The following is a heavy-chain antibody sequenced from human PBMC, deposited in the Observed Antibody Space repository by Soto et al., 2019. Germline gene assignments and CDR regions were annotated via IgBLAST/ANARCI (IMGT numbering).Heavy chain of an antibody. Sequence: GSLRLSCAASGFTFISYAMSCCLQSPVKGLEWVSAISGSGGSTYYADSVKGRFTISRDNSKNTLYLQMNSLRAEDTAVYYCAKEDRWELLSRAPYTDYWGQGTLVTVSS. J-gene: IGHJ4*02. V-gene: IGHV3-23*01. CDR2: ISGSGGST. CDR1: GFTFISYA. CDR3: AKEDRWELLSRAPYTDY. D-gene: IGHD1-26*01.